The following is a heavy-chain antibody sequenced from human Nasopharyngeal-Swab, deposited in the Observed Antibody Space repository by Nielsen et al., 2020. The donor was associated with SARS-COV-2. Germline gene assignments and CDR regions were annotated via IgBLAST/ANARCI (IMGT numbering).Heavy chain of an antibody. D-gene: IGHD1-26*01. CDR1: GFTFSSYG. CDR2: IWYDGSNK. J-gene: IGHJ6*02. CDR3: ARDGAPGDSGSYYGMDV. V-gene: IGHV3-33*01. Sequence: GESLKISCAASGFTFSSYGMHWVRQAPGKGLEWVAVIWYDGSNKYYADSVNGRFTITRDNSKNTPYLQMNSLRAEDTAVYYCARDGAPGDSGSYYGMDVWGQGATVTVSS.